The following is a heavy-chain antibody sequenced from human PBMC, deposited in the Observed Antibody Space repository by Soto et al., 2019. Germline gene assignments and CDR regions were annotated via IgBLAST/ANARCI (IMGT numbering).Heavy chain of an antibody. V-gene: IGHV3-33*01. CDR2: IWYDGSNK. CDR3: ARDGGSHGPSYFDS. J-gene: IGHJ4*02. CDR1: GSTFSNYG. Sequence: VQLVESGGGVVQPGRSLRLSCVASGSTFSNYGMHWVRQAPGKGPEWVAVIWYDGSNKDYGESVKGRFTISRDNYKNTLYLDLNSLRSEDTAVYYCARDGGSHGPSYFDSWGQGSLVIVSS. D-gene: IGHD3-16*01.